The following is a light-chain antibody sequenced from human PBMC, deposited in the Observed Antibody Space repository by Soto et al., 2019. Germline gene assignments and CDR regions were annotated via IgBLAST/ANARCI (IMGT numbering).Light chain of an antibody. CDR2: EVN. CDR1: SSDVGSYNY. Sequence: QSVLTQPPSASGSPGQSVTISCTGTSSDVGSYNYVSWYQQHPDKAPKLMIYEVNKRPSGVPDRFSGSKSGNTASLTVSGLQAEHEADYYCTSYAVYNNHVVFGGGTKVTVL. J-gene: IGLJ2*01. CDR3: TSYAVYNNHVV. V-gene: IGLV2-8*01.